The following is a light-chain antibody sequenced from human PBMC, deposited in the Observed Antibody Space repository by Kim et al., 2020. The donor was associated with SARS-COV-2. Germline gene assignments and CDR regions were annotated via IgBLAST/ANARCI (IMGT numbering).Light chain of an antibody. V-gene: IGKV1-39*01. CDR2: AAS. CDR3: QQSYSTPYT. Sequence: ESVGDRVTITCRASQSISSYLNWYQQKPGKAPKLLIYAASSLQSGVPSRFSGSGSGTDFTLTISSLQPEDFATYYCQQSYSTPYTFGQGTKVDIK. J-gene: IGKJ2*01. CDR1: QSISSY.